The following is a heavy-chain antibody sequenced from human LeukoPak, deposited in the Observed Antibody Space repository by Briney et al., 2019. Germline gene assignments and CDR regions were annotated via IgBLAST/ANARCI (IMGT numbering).Heavy chain of an antibody. CDR1: GGSVSSYY. Sequence: PSETLSLTCTVSGGSVSSYYWSWIRQPPGKGLEWIGYIYYSGSTNYNPSLKSRVTISVDTSKNQFSLKLSSVTAADTAMYYCARVSGYDWESFYDYWGQGSLVTVSS. D-gene: IGHD5-12*01. CDR2: IYYSGST. V-gene: IGHV4-59*02. CDR3: ARVSGYDWESFYDY. J-gene: IGHJ4*02.